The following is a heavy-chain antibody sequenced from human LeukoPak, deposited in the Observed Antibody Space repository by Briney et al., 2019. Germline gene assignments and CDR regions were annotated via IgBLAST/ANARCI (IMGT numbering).Heavy chain of an antibody. CDR1: GFTFSSYT. V-gene: IGHV3-21*01. CDR3: ARVSDYYGSGNYQKQFDY. J-gene: IGHJ4*02. Sequence: GGSLRPSCVASGFTFSSYTMNWVRQAPGKGLEWVSSISTTSSYIYYADSLQGRFTISRDSAKNALYLQMNSLRAEDTAMYYCARVSDYYGSGNYQKQFDYWGQGTLVTVSS. CDR2: ISTTSSYI. D-gene: IGHD3-10*01.